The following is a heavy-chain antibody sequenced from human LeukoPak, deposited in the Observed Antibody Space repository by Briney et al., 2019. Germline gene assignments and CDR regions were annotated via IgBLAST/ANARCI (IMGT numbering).Heavy chain of an antibody. J-gene: IGHJ4*02. CDR1: GYTLTELS. CDR3: ATGGPPSDTAMDNYYFDY. V-gene: IGHV1-24*01. Sequence: ASVKVSCKVSGYTLTELSMHWVRQAPGKGLEWMGGFDPEDGETIYAQKFQGRVTMTEDTSTDTAYMELSSLRSEDTAVYYCATGGPPSDTAMDNYYFDYWGQGTLVTVSS. CDR2: FDPEDGET. D-gene: IGHD5-18*01.